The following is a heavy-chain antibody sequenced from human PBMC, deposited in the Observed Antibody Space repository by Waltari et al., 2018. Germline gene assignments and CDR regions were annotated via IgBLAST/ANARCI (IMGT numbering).Heavy chain of an antibody. Sequence: QVQLQESGPGLVKPSETRSPTSTVSGDSPSRDYWRWIRQPPEKLLGWLGFVYYTGGTNYNPSLRGRVTMSVDPSKNPFSLKLSSVTAADTAVYYCARHATLDYFDNWGQGTLVTVSS. CDR3: ARHATLDYFDN. V-gene: IGHV4-59*08. CDR1: GDSPSRDY. J-gene: IGHJ4*02. CDR2: VYYTGGT.